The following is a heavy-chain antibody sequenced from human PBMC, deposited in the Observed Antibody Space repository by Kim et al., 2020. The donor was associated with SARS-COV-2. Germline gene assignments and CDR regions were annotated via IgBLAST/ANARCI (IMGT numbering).Heavy chain of an antibody. J-gene: IGHJ6*03. CDR3: ARGVVPAAMIYYYYMDV. Sequence: ASVKVSCKASGYTFTSYDINWVRQATGQGLEWMGWMNPNSGNTRYAQKFQGRVTMTRNTSISTAYMELSSLRSEDTAVYYCARGVVPAAMIYYYYMDVWGKGTTVTVS. CDR1: GYTFTSYD. D-gene: IGHD2-2*01. V-gene: IGHV1-8*01. CDR2: MNPNSGNT.